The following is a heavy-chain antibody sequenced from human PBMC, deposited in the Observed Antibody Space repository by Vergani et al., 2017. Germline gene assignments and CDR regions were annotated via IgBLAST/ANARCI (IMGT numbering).Heavy chain of an antibody. J-gene: IGHJ5*02. CDR1: GYTFTSYY. CDR2: INPSGGRT. CDR3: ARDSRYCSSTSCYVGRDWFDP. V-gene: IGHV1-46*01. D-gene: IGHD2-2*01. Sequence: QVQLVQSGAEVKKPGASVKVSCKASGYTFTSYYMHWVRQAPGQGLEWMGIINPSGGRTSYAQTFQGRVTMTRDTSTSTVYIELSSLRSEGTAVYYCARDSRYCSSTSCYVGRDWFDPWGQGTLVTVSS.